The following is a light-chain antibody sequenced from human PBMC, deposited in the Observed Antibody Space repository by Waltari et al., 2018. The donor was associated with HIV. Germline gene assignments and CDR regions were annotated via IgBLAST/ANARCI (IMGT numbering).Light chain of an antibody. V-gene: IGKV2-28*01. CDR3: MQALQTPRT. CDR1: QSTLHSNGYNS. J-gene: IGKJ2*01. CDR2: LGS. Sequence: DIVMTKVPLSLPVTTGEPASISCRYSQSTLHSNGYNSLDWYLQKPGQSPQLLIYLGSNRASGVPDRFSGSGSGTDFTLKISRVEAEDVGVYYCMQALQTPRTFGQGTKLEIK.